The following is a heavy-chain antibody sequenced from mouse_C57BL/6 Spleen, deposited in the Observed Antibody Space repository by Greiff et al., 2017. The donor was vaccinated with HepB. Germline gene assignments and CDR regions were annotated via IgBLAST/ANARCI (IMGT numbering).Heavy chain of an antibody. CDR3: ARTTGWYFDV. CDR1: GFTFSDYG. V-gene: IGHV5-17*01. D-gene: IGHD2-1*01. Sequence: EVNVVESGGGLVKPGGSLKLSCAASGFTFSDYGMHWVRQAPEKGLEWVAYISSGSSTIYYADTVKGRFTISRDNAKNTLFLQMTSLRSEDTAMYYCARTTGWYFDVWGTGTTVTVSS. J-gene: IGHJ1*03. CDR2: ISSGSSTI.